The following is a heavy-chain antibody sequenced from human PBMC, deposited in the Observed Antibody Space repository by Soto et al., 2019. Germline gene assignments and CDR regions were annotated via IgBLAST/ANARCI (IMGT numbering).Heavy chain of an antibody. J-gene: IGHJ4*02. V-gene: IGHV1-18*04. CDR3: ARTPRAQMIVLEAATRFDY. D-gene: IGHD2-15*01. CDR2: ISPYNGDT. CDR1: GYTFTTYG. Sequence: QVQLVQSGAEVKRPGASLKVSCKASGYTFTTYGFNWVRQAPGQGLEWMGWISPYNGDTNYAQNFQGRVTLTTDTSTSTAYMELRSLPSDDTAVYYCARTPRAQMIVLEAATRFDYWGQGTLVTVSS.